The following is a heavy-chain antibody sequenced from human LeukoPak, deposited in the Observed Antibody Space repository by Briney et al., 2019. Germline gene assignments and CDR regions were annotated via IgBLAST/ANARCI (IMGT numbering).Heavy chain of an antibody. CDR3: AKDGSGSYYSMDV. CDR1: GFPFSSYG. Sequence: QPGGSLKLSCAASGFPFSSYGMHRVRQAPGKGLEWVAVISYDGSNKYYADSVKGRFTISRDNSKNRLYLEMNSLRAEDTAVYYCAKDGSGSYYSMDVWGQGTTVTVSS. CDR2: ISYDGSNK. V-gene: IGHV3-30*18. D-gene: IGHD3-10*01. J-gene: IGHJ6*02.